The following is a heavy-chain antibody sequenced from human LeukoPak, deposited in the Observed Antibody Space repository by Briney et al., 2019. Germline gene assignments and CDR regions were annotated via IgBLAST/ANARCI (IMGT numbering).Heavy chain of an antibody. Sequence: GGSLRLSCAASGFTFSSYGMLWVRQAPGKGLEWVAVISYDGSNKYYADSVKGRFTISRDNSKNTLYLQMNSLRAEDTAVYYCAKGRGYSGYDPREYFDYWGQGTLVTVSS. J-gene: IGHJ4*02. CDR3: AKGRGYSGYDPREYFDY. V-gene: IGHV3-30*12. D-gene: IGHD5-12*01. CDR2: ISYDGSNK. CDR1: GFTFSSYG.